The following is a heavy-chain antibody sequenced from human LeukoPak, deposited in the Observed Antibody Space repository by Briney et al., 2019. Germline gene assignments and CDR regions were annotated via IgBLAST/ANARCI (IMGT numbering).Heavy chain of an antibody. Sequence: GSLRLSCAASGFTFSSYAMSWVRQAPGKGLEWVSAISGSGGSTYYADSVKGRFTISRDNSKNTLYLQMNSLRAEDTAVYYCAKDYSSGYYWGSGYWGQGTLVTVSS. CDR2: ISGSGGST. V-gene: IGHV3-23*01. CDR1: GFTFSSYA. D-gene: IGHD3-22*01. CDR3: AKDYSSGYYWGSGY. J-gene: IGHJ4*02.